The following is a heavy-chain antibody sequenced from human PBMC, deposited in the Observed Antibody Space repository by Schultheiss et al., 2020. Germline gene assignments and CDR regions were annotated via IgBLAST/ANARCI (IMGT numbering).Heavy chain of an antibody. J-gene: IGHJ6*02. Sequence: WGSLRLSCAASGFTFSSYWMHWVRQAKGKGLEWVSAIGTAGDTYYPGSVKGRFTISRDNAKNTLYLQMNSLRAEDTAVYYCARDDCSSTSCYSAPYYYGMDVWGQGTPVTVSS. CDR2: IGTAGDT. CDR1: GFTFSSYW. CDR3: ARDDCSSTSCYSAPYYYGMDV. D-gene: IGHD2-2*01. V-gene: IGHV3-13*01.